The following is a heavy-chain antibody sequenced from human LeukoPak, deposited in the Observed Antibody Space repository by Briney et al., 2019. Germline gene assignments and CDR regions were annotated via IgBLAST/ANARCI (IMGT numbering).Heavy chain of an antibody. V-gene: IGHV1/OR15-1*03. Sequence: ASVEVSCKASGYIFTDYYMHWVRQAPGQELGWMGRINPNSGGTNYAQKFQGRVTMTRDTSISTAYTELSSLRPEDTATYYCGRKAGDCGGGSCYSIDYWGQGTLVTVSS. CDR3: GRKAGDCGGGSCYSIDY. D-gene: IGHD2-15*01. CDR1: GYIFTDYY. J-gene: IGHJ4*02. CDR2: INPNSGGT.